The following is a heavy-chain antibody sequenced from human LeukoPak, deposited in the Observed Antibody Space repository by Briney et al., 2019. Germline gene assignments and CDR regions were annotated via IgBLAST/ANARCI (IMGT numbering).Heavy chain of an antibody. CDR1: GGSISSYY. V-gene: IGHV4-59*01. CDR2: MYHSGST. D-gene: IGHD3-10*01. CDR3: ARGDYYGSAPYGMDV. Sequence: SETLSLACTVSGGSISSYYWSWIRQPPGKGLEWIGYMYHSGSTNYNPSLKSRVTISVDTSKNQFSLKLSSVTAADTAVYYCARGDYYGSAPYGMDVWGQGTTVTVSS. J-gene: IGHJ6*02.